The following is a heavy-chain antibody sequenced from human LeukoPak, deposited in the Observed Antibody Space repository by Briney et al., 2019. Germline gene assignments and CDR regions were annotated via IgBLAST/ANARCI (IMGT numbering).Heavy chain of an antibody. D-gene: IGHD7-27*01. Sequence: GGSLRLSCAASGFTFSSYSMNWVRQAPGKGLEWVSYISSSSSTIYYADSVKGRFTISRDNAKNSLYLQMNSLRAEDTAVYYCARDLQLGIGYWGQGTLVTVSS. CDR2: ISSSSSTI. J-gene: IGHJ4*02. V-gene: IGHV3-48*04. CDR3: ARDLQLGIGY. CDR1: GFTFSSYS.